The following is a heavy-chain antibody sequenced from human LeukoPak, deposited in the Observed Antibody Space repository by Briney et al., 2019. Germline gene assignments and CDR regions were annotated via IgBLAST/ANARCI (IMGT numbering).Heavy chain of an antibody. D-gene: IGHD6-19*01. CDR3: ARLAIYSSGEDY. V-gene: IGHV4-59*08. CDR2: IYYSGGT. Sequence: PSETLSLTCTVSGGSISSFYWTWIRQPPGKGLGLEWIGYIYYSGGTNYNPSLKSRVTIAVDTSKNQSSLKLSSVTAADTAVYYCARLAIYSSGEDYWGQGTLVTVSS. CDR1: GGSISSFY. J-gene: IGHJ4*02.